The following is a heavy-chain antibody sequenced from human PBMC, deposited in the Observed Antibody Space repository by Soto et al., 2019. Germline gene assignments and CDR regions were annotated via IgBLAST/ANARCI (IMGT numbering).Heavy chain of an antibody. CDR1: GGSISSGGYY. CDR2: IYYSGST. V-gene: IGHV4-31*03. J-gene: IGHJ4*02. CDR3: GRDPLP. Sequence: QVQLQESGPGLVKPSQTLSLTCTVSGGSISSGGYYWSWIRQHPGKGLEWIGYIYYSGSTYYNPSPKGGFTISVDPSKTQFSLKLSFVPAGDPAVFYWGRDPLPGGQGPLAPVPS.